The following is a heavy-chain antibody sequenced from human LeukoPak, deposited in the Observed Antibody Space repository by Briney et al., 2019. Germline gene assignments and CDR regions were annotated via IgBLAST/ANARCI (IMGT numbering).Heavy chain of an antibody. J-gene: IGHJ5*02. V-gene: IGHV4-59*12. Sequence: SETLSLTCTVSGGSMTSYYWNWIRQPPWKGLEWVGFIFYSGSTNYNPSLKSRVTISVDTSRNQFSLKLSSVTAADTAVYYCARVQSDGTTNWFDPWGQGTLVTVSS. CDR3: ARVQSDGTTNWFDP. CDR1: GGSMTSYY. D-gene: IGHD1-7*01. CDR2: IFYSGST.